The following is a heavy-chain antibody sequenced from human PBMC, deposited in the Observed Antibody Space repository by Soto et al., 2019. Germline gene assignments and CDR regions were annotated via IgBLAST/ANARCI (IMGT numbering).Heavy chain of an antibody. CDR1: GYTFTSYG. V-gene: IGHV1-18*01. J-gene: IGHJ6*02. Sequence: QVELVQSGAEVKKHGASVKVSCKASGYTFTSYGISWVRQAPGQGLEWMGWISVYNGNTNYAQKLQGRVTMTADTSTSTAYMELRSLRSDDTAVYDCARVDFDTIFGVVISGYPYYYGMDVWGQGTTVTVSS. CDR3: ARVDFDTIFGVVISGYPYYYGMDV. CDR2: ISVYNGNT. D-gene: IGHD3-3*01.